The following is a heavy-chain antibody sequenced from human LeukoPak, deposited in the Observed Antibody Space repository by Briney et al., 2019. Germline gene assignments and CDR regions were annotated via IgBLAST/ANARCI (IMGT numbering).Heavy chain of an antibody. V-gene: IGHV4-34*01. Sequence: KSSETLSLTCAVYGGSFSGYYWSWIRQPPGKGLEWIGEINHSGSTNYNPSLKSRVTISVDTSKNQFSLKLSSVTAADTAVYYCARDQGVAAFDIWGQGTMVTVSS. CDR1: GGSFSGYY. J-gene: IGHJ3*02. CDR3: ARDQGVAAFDI. CDR2: INHSGST.